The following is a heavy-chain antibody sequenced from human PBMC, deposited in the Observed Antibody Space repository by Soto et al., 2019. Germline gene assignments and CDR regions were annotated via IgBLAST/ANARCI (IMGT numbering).Heavy chain of an antibody. D-gene: IGHD4-17*01. J-gene: IGHJ4*02. CDR1: GFTFSGYW. CDR2: INSNGSTT. Sequence: EVQLVESGGGLVQPGGALRLSCAVSGFTFSGYWMYWVRQAPGKGLVWVSRINSNGSTTNYADSVKGRFTISRDNANNTLYMQMYSLRVEDTAVYYCASAKIGDYFQVYWGQGTLVTVSS. CDR3: ASAKIGDYFQVY. V-gene: IGHV3-74*01.